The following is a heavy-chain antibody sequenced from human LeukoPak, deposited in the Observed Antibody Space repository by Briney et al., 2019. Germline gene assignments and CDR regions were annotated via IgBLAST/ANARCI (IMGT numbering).Heavy chain of an antibody. CDR1: GHTFTTYA. CDR3: TRAPYDILTGYSLNWFDP. CDR2: INGDNGNT. D-gene: IGHD3-9*01. V-gene: IGHV1-3*01. Sequence: ASVKVSCKASGHTFTTYAMHWARQAPGQRLEWMGWINGDNGNTKYSQKFQGRVTITRDTSAYTAYMELRSLSSADTAVYFCTRAPYDILTGYSLNWFDPWGQGTLVTVSS. J-gene: IGHJ5*02.